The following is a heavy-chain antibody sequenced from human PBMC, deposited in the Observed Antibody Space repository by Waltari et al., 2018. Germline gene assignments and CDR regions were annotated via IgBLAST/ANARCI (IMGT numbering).Heavy chain of an antibody. Sequence: EVQLLASGGGLVQPGGSLRLSCAASGSTFSNYAMSWVRQAPGKGLEWVSTTSGSGGSTYYADSVKGRFTISRDNSKNTLYLQMNSLRAEDTAVYYCAKDTCSGGSCYSNWFDPWGQGTLVTVSS. CDR3: AKDTCSGGSCYSNWFDP. CDR2: TSGSGGST. D-gene: IGHD2-15*01. J-gene: IGHJ5*02. CDR1: GSTFSNYA. V-gene: IGHV3-23*01.